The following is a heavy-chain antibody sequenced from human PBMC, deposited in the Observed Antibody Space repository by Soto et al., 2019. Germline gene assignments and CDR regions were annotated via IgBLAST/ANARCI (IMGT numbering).Heavy chain of an antibody. CDR2: IYPGDSDT. V-gene: IGHV5-51*01. CDR3: ARLFGEYSSSFNWFDP. CDR1: GYSFTSYW. Sequence: GESLKISCKGSGYSFTSYWIGWVRQMPGKGLEWMGIIYPGDSDTRYSPSFQGQVTISADKSISTAYLQWSSLKASDTAMYYCARLFGEYSSSFNWFDPWGQGTLVTVSS. D-gene: IGHD6-6*01. J-gene: IGHJ5*02.